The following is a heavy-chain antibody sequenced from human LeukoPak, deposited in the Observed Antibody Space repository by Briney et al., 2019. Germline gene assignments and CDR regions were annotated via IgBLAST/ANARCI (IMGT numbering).Heavy chain of an antibody. V-gene: IGHV4-59*08. CDR1: GGSISSLY. J-gene: IGHJ4*02. CDR3: ARHRAYSSSSPFDY. Sequence: SETLSLTCTVSGGSISSLYWSWIRQPPGKGLEWIGYIYYTGSTNYNPSLRGRVTMFVDMSKNQFSLRLSSVTAADTAVYYCARHRAYSSSSPFDYWGQGTLVTVSS. D-gene: IGHD6-6*01. CDR2: IYYTGST.